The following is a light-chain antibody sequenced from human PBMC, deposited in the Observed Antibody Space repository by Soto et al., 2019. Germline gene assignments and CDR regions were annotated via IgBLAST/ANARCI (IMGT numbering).Light chain of an antibody. V-gene: IGKV2-28*01. CDR1: RNLLHIDGYNY. CDR3: MQAVYTRT. Sequence: DIVMTQSPLSLPVTPGEPASISCRSSRNLLHIDGYNYLDWYLQKPGQSPQLLIYLGSYRASGVPDRFSGSGSGTDFTLRISRVEAEDDGVYYCMQAVYTRTFGPGTKVDIK. CDR2: LGS. J-gene: IGKJ1*01.